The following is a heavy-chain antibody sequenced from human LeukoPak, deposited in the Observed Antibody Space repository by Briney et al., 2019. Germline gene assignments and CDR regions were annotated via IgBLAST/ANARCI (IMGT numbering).Heavy chain of an antibody. CDR2: IHSDGGI. Sequence: GGSLRLSCAASGFTFSSYGMHWVRQAPGKGLEWVAVIHSDGGIHYAASVKGRFTISRDNSKNTLYLQMNSLKAEDTAVYYCATPERSDSSGYYYWGQGTLVTVSS. CDR1: GFTFSSYG. D-gene: IGHD3-22*01. CDR3: ATPERSDSSGYYY. V-gene: IGHV3-NL1*01. J-gene: IGHJ4*02.